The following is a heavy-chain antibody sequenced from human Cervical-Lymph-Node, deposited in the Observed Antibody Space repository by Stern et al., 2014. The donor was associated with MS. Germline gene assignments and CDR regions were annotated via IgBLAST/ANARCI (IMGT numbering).Heavy chain of an antibody. Sequence: QAQLGQSGADVKKPGSSVRVSCKAYGGISWLRQAPGQGIEWKGGILRPIGTVNYTQRFQDRLTIPADKPTNTTYMELRSLRSDDTAIYYCARGAGDNWFDPWGQGTLVSVSS. D-gene: IGHD3-10*01. CDR3: ARGAGDNWFDP. CDR1: GG. V-gene: IGHV1-69*06. J-gene: IGHJ5*02. CDR2: ILRPIGTV.